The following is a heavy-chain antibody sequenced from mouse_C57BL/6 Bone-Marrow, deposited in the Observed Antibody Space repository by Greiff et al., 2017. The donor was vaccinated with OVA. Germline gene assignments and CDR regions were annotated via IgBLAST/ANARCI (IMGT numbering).Heavy chain of an antibody. CDR2: IYPGDGDT. Sequence: VQLQQSGPELVKPGASVKISCKASGYAFSSSWMNWVKQRPGKGLEWIGRIYPGDGDTNYNGKFKGKATLTADKSSSTAYMQLSSLTSEDSAVYFCAFTTGMDYWGQGTSVTVSS. CDR1: GYAFSSSW. D-gene: IGHD1-1*01. CDR3: AFTTGMDY. J-gene: IGHJ4*01. V-gene: IGHV1-82*01.